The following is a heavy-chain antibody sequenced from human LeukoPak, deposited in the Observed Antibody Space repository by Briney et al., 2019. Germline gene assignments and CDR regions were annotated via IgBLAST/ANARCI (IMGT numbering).Heavy chain of an antibody. CDR1: GFTFDDYA. Sequence: SGGSLRHTCAASGFTFDDYAMHWVRQAPGKGLEWVSLISWDGGSTHYADSVKGRFTVSRDNAKNSLYLQMNSLRAEDTAVYYCARDAGSSWDYYYYYYMDVWGKGTTVTVSS. D-gene: IGHD6-13*01. J-gene: IGHJ6*03. CDR2: ISWDGGST. V-gene: IGHV3-43D*03. CDR3: ARDAGSSWDYYYYYYMDV.